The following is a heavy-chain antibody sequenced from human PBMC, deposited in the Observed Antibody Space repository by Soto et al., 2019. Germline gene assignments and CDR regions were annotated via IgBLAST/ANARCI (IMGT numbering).Heavy chain of an antibody. D-gene: IGHD2-2*01. CDR2: ISGSGGST. CDR3: AKDRIIVVPAVYVFDI. CDR1: GFMFSIYA. V-gene: IGHV3-23*01. Sequence: EVQLLESGGGLVQPGGSLRLSCAASGFMFSIYAMNWVRQSPGTGLEWVSGISGSGGSTYYADSVKGRVTISRDNSKNTLYLKMNSLRAEDTAVYYCAKDRIIVVPAVYVFDIWGQGTMVTVSS. J-gene: IGHJ3*02.